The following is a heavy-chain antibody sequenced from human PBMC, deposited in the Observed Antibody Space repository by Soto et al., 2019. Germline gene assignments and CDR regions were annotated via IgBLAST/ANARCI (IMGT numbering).Heavy chain of an antibody. CDR1: GYTFTSYA. Sequence: GASVKVSCKASGYTFTSYAMHWVRQAPGQRLEWMGWINAGNGNTKYSQKFQGRVTITRDTSASTAYMELSSLRSEDTAVYYCARDTFYDFWSGSGLFDYWGQGTLVTVSS. D-gene: IGHD3-3*01. CDR3: ARDTFYDFWSGSGLFDY. CDR2: INAGNGNT. V-gene: IGHV1-3*01. J-gene: IGHJ4*02.